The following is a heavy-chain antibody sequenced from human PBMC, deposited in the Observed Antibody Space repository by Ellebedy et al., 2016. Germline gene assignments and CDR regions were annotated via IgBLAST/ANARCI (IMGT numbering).Heavy chain of an antibody. D-gene: IGHD3-9*01. V-gene: IGHV3-23*01. Sequence: GGSLRLXCAASGFTFRNCAMSWVRQAPGKGLVWVSTISYSGGSPYYADSVKGRFTISRDNSKNTLYLQMNSLRAEDTAVYFCAKGDVRYFDSYYFDYWGQGTLVTVSS. CDR2: ISYSGGSP. CDR1: GFTFRNCA. CDR3: AKGDVRYFDSYYFDY. J-gene: IGHJ4*02.